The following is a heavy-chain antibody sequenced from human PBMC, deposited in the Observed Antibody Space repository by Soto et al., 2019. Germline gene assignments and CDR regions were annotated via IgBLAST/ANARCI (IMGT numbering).Heavy chain of an antibody. CDR3: ATWFGASNHYSGMVV. CDR2: IYSGGST. D-gene: IGHD3-10*01. V-gene: IGHV3-66*01. Sequence: GGSLRLSCAASGFAVSSNFMSWVRQAPGKGLEWVSVIYSGGSTYYADSVKGRFTISRDNSKNTLYLQMNSLKTEDTAVYYCATWFGASNHYSGMVVWGQGTTVTVS. J-gene: IGHJ6*02. CDR1: GFAVSSNF.